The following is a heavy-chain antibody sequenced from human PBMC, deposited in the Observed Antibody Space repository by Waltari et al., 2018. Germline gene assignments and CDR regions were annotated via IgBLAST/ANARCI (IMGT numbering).Heavy chain of an antibody. V-gene: IGHV3-30*18. Sequence: QVQLVESGGGVVQPGRSLRISCAASGFTFSRYGMHWVRQGPGKGLEWVAVISYDGSNKYYADSVKGRFTISRDNSKNTLYLQMNSLRAEDTAVYYCAKDHPNDNTPGDYWGQGTLVTVSS. CDR2: ISYDGSNK. CDR3: AKDHPNDNTPGDY. J-gene: IGHJ4*02. D-gene: IGHD3-22*01. CDR1: GFTFSRYG.